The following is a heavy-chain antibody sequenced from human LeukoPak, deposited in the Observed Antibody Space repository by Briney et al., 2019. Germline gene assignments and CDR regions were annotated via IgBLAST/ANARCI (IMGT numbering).Heavy chain of an antibody. Sequence: GGSLRLSCAASGFTLSSYAMSWVRQAPGKGLEWVSAISDTGNTYHADSVKGRFTISRDNSKNTLYLQMNSLRAEDTAVYYCAKDEYQLLLLNYYYMDVWGKGTTVTISS. V-gene: IGHV3-23*01. CDR2: ISDTGNT. CDR3: AKDEYQLLLLNYYYMDV. J-gene: IGHJ6*03. CDR1: GFTLSSYA. D-gene: IGHD2-2*01.